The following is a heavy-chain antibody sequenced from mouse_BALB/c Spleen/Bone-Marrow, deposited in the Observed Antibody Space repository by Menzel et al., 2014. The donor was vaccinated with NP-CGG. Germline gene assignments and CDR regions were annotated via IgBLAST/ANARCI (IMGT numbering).Heavy chain of an antibody. CDR2: ILPGSGST. J-gene: IGHJ4*01. CDR3: ARAYYVNYDAMDY. CDR1: GYTFSSYW. V-gene: IGHV1-9*01. D-gene: IGHD2-10*01. Sequence: VQLQQSGAELMKPGASMKISCKATGYTFSSYWIEWVKQRPGHGPEWIGEILPGSGSTNYNERFKGKATFTADTSSNTAYTQLSSLTSEDSAVYYCARAYYVNYDAMDYWGQGTSVTVSS.